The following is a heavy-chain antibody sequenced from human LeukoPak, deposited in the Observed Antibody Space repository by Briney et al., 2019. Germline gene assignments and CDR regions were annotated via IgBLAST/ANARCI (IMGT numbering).Heavy chain of an antibody. D-gene: IGHD3-10*01. CDR3: AREVGFGSQVYYFDY. V-gene: IGHV1-2*06. J-gene: IGHJ4*02. CDR1: GYTFTGYY. CDR2: INSNSGDT. Sequence: ASVKVSCKASGYTFTGYYVHWVRQAPGQGLEWMGRINSNSGDTKYTQKFQGRVTMTRDTSIGTAYMDLSRLTSDDTAMYYCAREVGFGSQVYYFDYWGQGTLVTVSS.